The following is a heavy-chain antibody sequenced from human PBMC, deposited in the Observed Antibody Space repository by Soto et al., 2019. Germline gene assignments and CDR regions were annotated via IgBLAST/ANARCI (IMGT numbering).Heavy chain of an antibody. V-gene: IGHV4-34*01. Sequence: SETLSLTCAVYGGSFSGYYWSWIRQPPGKGLEWIGEINHSGSTNYNPSLKSRVTISVDTSKNQFSLKLSSVTAEDTAVYYCARASSMAGDYYFDYWGQGTLVNVSS. CDR3: ARASSMAGDYYFDY. D-gene: IGHD4-17*01. CDR1: GGSFSGYY. CDR2: INHSGST. J-gene: IGHJ4*02.